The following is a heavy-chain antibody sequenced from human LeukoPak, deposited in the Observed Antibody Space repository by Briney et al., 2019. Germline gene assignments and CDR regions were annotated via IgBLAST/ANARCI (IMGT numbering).Heavy chain of an antibody. CDR3: ARSSGSLFDY. D-gene: IGHD1-26*01. CDR1: GYSINNGYY. V-gene: IGHV4-38-2*02. Sequence: SETLSLTCTVSGYSINNGYYWAWIRQPPGKGLQWIGSIYYSGSTYYNPSLKSRVTISIDTSKNQFSLKLSSVTAADTAVYYCARSSGSLFDYWGQGTLVTVSS. J-gene: IGHJ4*02. CDR2: IYYSGST.